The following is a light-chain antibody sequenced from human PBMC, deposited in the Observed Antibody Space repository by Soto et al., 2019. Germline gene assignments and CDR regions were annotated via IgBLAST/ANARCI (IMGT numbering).Light chain of an antibody. CDR2: AAS. J-gene: IGKJ2*01. Sequence: DIQMTHTTSSMSASAGDRVTITRQSSQSIATYLNWYQQKPGRAPKLLIHAASSLQSGVPSRFSGSGSGTDFTLTISSLQPEDFATYYCQQTSTAIHTFGQGTKLDIK. V-gene: IGKV1-39*01. CDR1: QSIATY. CDR3: QQTSTAIHT.